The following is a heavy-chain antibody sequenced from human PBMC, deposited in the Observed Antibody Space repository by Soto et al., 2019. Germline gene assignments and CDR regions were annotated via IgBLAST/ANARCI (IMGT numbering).Heavy chain of an antibody. J-gene: IGHJ5*02. CDR2: ISSSGSTI. D-gene: IGHD2-15*01. CDR1: GFTFSDYY. Sequence: GGSLRLSCAASGFTFSDYYMSWIRQAPGKGLEWVSYISSSGSTIYYADSVEGRFTISRDNAKNSLYLQMNSLRAEDTAVYYCARRLTGYCSGGSCYQSNWSDPCGQGTLVNVSS. CDR3: ARRLTGYCSGGSCYQSNWSDP. V-gene: IGHV3-11*01.